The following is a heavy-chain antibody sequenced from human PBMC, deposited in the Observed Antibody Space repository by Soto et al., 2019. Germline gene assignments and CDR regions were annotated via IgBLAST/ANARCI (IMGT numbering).Heavy chain of an antibody. CDR2: IYSGGST. CDR1: GLTVSSNY. Sequence: GGSLRLSCAASGLTVSSNYMSWVRQAPGKGLEWVSVIYSGGSTYYADSVKGRFTISRDNSKNTLYLQMNSLRAEDTAVYYCARERRDYGMDVWGQGTTVTVSS. V-gene: IGHV3-53*01. J-gene: IGHJ6*02. CDR3: ARERRDYGMDV.